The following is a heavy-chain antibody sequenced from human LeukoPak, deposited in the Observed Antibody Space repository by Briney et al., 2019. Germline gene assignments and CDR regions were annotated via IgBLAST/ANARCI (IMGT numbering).Heavy chain of an antibody. D-gene: IGHD3-3*01. CDR3: ATVHHDFWSPFDP. CDR1: GYTLTELS. V-gene: IGHV1-24*01. CDR2: FDPEDGET. Sequence: ASVKVSCKVSGYTLTELSMHWVRQAPGKGLEWMGGFDPEDGETIYAQKFQGRVTMTEDTSTDTAYMELSSLRSVDTAVYYCATVHHDFWSPFDPWGQGTLVTVSS. J-gene: IGHJ5*02.